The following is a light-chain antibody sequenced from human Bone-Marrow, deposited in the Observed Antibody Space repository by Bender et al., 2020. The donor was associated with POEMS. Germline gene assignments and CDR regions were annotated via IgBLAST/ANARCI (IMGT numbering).Light chain of an antibody. CDR3: AVWDDSLNGWV. CDR2: SSH. J-gene: IGLJ3*02. CDR1: SSNIGAHA. Sequence: QSVLTQPPSASGTPGQRVTISCSGGSSNIGAHAVNWYQHLPGTAPKLLIYSSHRRPSEVPDRFSGSRSGTSASLAISGLQYEDAAEYYCAVWDDSLNGWVFGGGTKLTVL. V-gene: IGLV1-44*01.